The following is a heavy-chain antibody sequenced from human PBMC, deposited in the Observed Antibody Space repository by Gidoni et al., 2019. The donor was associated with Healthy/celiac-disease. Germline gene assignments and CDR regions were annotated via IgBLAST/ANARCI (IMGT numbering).Heavy chain of an antibody. CDR1: GGSFSGYY. J-gene: IGHJ2*01. CDR3: ARGQRGYSYGLWYFDL. Sequence: QVQLQQWGAGLLKPSETLSLTCAVYGGSFSGYYWSWIRQPPGKGLEWIGEINHSGSTNYNPSLKSRVTISVDTSKNQFSLKLSSVTAADTAVYYCARGQRGYSYGLWYFDLWGRGTLVIVSS. CDR2: INHSGST. V-gene: IGHV4-34*01. D-gene: IGHD5-18*01.